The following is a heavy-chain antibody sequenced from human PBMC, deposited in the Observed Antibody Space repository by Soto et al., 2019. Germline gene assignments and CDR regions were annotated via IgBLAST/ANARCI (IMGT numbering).Heavy chain of an antibody. CDR2: ISWNSGSI. Sequence: ESGGGLVQPGRSLRLSCAASGFTFDDYAMHWVRQAPGKGLEWVSGISWNSGSIGYAGSVKGRFTISRDNAKNSLYLQMSSLRAEDTALYYCAKVGKYCSGGSCYSGAFDIWGQGTMVTVSS. CDR3: AKVGKYCSGGSCYSGAFDI. CDR1: GFTFDDYA. J-gene: IGHJ3*02. D-gene: IGHD2-15*01. V-gene: IGHV3-9*01.